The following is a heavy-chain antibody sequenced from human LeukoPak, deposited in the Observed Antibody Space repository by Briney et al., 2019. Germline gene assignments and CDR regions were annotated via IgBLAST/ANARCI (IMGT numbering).Heavy chain of an antibody. V-gene: IGHV3-23*01. CDR2: INGRGDST. CDR3: AKERQTGDYFTSDF. Sequence: GGSLRLSCAASGFSFSTYTMNWVRQAPGKGLEWVSAINGRGDSTFYADSVKGQFTISRDNSKSTVYLQVNSLRADDTAVYYCAKERQTGDYFTSDFWGQGTLVTVSS. J-gene: IGHJ4*02. D-gene: IGHD4-17*01. CDR1: GFSFSTYT.